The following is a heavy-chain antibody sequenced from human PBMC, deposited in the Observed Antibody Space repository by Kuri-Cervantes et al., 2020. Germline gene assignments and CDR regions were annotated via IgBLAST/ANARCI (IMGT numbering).Heavy chain of an antibody. V-gene: IGHV4-59*12. CDR1: GGSISSYY. CDR3: AKPPSL. Sequence: ESLKISCTVSGGSISSYYWSWIRQPPGKGLEWIGYIYNSGSTDYNPSLKSRVTISVDTSKNQFSLKLSSVTAADTAVYYCAKPPSLWGQGTLVTVSS. CDR2: IYNSGST. J-gene: IGHJ4*02.